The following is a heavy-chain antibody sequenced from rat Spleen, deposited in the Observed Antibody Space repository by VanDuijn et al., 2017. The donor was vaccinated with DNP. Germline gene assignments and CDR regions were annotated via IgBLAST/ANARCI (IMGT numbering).Heavy chain of an antibody. CDR2: INSAGST. J-gene: IGHJ2*01. Sequence: EVQLQESGPGLVKPSQSLSLTCSVTGYSITTSFRWSWIRKFPGNKLEWMGYINSAGSTDYNPSLKSRFSITRDTSKNQSFLQVNSVNTEDTATYYCAIQLGFFDYWGQGVMVTVSS. CDR3: AIQLGFFDY. CDR1: GYSITTSFR. D-gene: IGHD5-1*01. V-gene: IGHV3-3*01.